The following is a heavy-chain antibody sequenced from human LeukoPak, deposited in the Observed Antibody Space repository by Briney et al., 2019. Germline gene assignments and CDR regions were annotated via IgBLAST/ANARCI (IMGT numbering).Heavy chain of an antibody. CDR1: GYTFTSYY. J-gene: IGHJ4*02. D-gene: IGHD6-13*01. CDR2: INPSGGST. CDR3: ARGGQGAAAGSGFDY. Sequence: ASVKVSCKASGYTFTSYYMHWVRQAPGQGLEWMGIINPSGGSTSYAQKFQGRVTMTRDMSTSTVYMELSSLRSEDTAVYYCARGGQGAAAGSGFDYWGQGTLVTVSS. V-gene: IGHV1-46*01.